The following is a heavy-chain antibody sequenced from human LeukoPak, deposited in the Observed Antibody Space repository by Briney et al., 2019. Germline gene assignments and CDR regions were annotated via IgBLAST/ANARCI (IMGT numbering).Heavy chain of an antibody. D-gene: IGHD3-10*01. CDR2: ISGSGGGGST. J-gene: IGHJ4*02. Sequence: GGSLRLSCAASGFTFSSYAMSWVRQAPGKGLEWVSNISGSGGGGSTYYADSVKGRFTISRDNSKNTLYLQMNSLRAEDTAVYYCAKDYLRYYGSGSYYKEGNYFDYWGQGTLVTVSS. CDR1: GFTFSSYA. V-gene: IGHV3-23*01. CDR3: AKDYLRYYGSGSYYKEGNYFDY.